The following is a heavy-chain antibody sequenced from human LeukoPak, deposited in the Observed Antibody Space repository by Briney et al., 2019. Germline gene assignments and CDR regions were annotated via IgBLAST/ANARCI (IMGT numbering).Heavy chain of an antibody. CDR3: ARDLLYGDYGEVAFDI. CDR1: GYTFTSYD. CDR2: MNPNSGNT. Sequence: GASVKVSCKASGYTFTSYDINWVRQATGQGLEWMGWMNPNSGNTGYAQAFQGRVTITRNTSISTAYMELSSLRSEDTAVYYCARDLLYGDYGEVAFDIWGQGTMVTVSS. D-gene: IGHD4-17*01. V-gene: IGHV1-8*03. J-gene: IGHJ3*02.